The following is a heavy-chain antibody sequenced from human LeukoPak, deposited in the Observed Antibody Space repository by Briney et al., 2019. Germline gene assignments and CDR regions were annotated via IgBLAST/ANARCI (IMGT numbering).Heavy chain of an antibody. J-gene: IGHJ3*02. D-gene: IGHD3-22*01. CDR3: AREADYYDSSGYYQAFDI. V-gene: IGHV3-53*01. Sequence: GGSLRLSCAASGCTVSSNHMSWVRQAPGKGLEWVSVFYSGGSTYYADSVKGRFTISRDNAKNSLYLQMNSLRAEDTALYHCAREADYYDSSGYYQAFDIWGQGTMVTVSS. CDR2: FYSGGST. CDR1: GCTVSSNH.